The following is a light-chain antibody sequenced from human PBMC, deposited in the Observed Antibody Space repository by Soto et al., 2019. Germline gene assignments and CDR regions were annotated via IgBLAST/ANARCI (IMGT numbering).Light chain of an antibody. CDR3: QQGVSSVT. CDR1: QSVDSSF. Sequence: EIVLTQSPGSLSLSPGERATLSCRASQSVDSSFFAWYQQTPGQAPRLLIYAASNRSTGIPDRFSGSGSGTDFTLTISRLQPEDFAVYYCQQGVSSVTFGEGTKVEIK. V-gene: IGKV3-20*01. J-gene: IGKJ1*01. CDR2: AAS.